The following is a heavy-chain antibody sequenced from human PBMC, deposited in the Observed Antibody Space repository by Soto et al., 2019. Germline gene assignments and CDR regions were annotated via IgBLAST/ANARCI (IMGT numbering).Heavy chain of an antibody. CDR1: GDTFTDYY. Sequence: QVQLMQSGAEVKKPGASVKVSCKASGDTFTDYYIHWVRQAPGQGLEWMGTVNPSGGHTTYAQHFLGRVTMTRDTSTITLYMELTSLTSDDTAVYYCARGGHVVVVTAALDSWGQGTLVTVSS. D-gene: IGHD2-21*02. V-gene: IGHV1-46*01. J-gene: IGHJ4*02. CDR2: VNPSGGHT. CDR3: ARGGHVVVVTAALDS.